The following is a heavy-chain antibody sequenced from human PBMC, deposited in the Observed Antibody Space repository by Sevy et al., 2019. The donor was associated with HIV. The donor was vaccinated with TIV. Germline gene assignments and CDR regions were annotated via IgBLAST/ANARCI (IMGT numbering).Heavy chain of an antibody. CDR1: GFTFDDYA. J-gene: IGHJ3*02. CDR3: AKLPPPYYYDSSGYSSGDAFDI. V-gene: IGHV3-9*01. D-gene: IGHD3-22*01. CDR2: ISWNSGSI. Sequence: GGSLRLSCAASGFTFDDYAMHWVRQAPGKGLEWVSGISWNSGSIGYADSVKGRFTISRDNAKNSLYLQMNSLRPEDTALYYCAKLPPPYYYDSSGYSSGDAFDIWAQGTMVTVSS.